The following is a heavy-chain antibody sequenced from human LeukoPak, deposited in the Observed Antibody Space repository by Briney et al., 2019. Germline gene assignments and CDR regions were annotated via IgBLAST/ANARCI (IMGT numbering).Heavy chain of an antibody. CDR3: ARGRPERGYYYYYMDV. V-gene: IGHV4-59*01. CDR1: GGSISSYY. D-gene: IGHD1-14*01. J-gene: IGHJ6*03. CDR2: IYYSGST. Sequence: PSETLSLTCTVSGGSISSYYWSWIRQPPAKGLEWIGYIYYSGSTNYNPSLKSRVTISVDTSKNQFSLKLSSVTAADTAVYYCARGRPERGYYYYYMDVWGKGTTVTVSS.